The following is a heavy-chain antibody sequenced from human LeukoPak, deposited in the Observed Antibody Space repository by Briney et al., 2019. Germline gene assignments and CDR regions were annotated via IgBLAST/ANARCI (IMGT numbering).Heavy chain of an antibody. V-gene: IGHV4-39*02. CDR3: ARGPIAPDY. CDR2: ISYSGST. Sequence: PSETLSLTCAVSGGSINSGSYDWGWIRQPPGKGLEWIGSISYSGSTYCNPSLKSRVTISVDTSKNHFSLKLSSVTAADTAVYYCARGPIAPDYWGQGTLVTVSS. J-gene: IGHJ4*02. D-gene: IGHD6-13*01. CDR1: GGSINSGSYD.